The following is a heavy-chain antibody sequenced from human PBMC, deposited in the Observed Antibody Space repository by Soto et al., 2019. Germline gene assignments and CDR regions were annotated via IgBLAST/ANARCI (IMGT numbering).Heavy chain of an antibody. Sequence: VEPPRLSCAAYGLTSSSSWMSWVRQAAGKGLEWLANNKQDGSEKYYVHSVKGRFTISRDNAKNSLYLQMNSLRAEDTAVYYCAIDRAYDRDAFDIWGQGTMVTVSS. J-gene: IGHJ3*02. CDR3: AIDRAYDRDAFDI. CDR1: GLTSSSSW. V-gene: IGHV3-7*01. CDR2: NKQDGSEK. D-gene: IGHD3-22*01.